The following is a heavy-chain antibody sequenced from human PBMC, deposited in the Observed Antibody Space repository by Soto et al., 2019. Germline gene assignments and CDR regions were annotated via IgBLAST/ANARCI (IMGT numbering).Heavy chain of an antibody. CDR1: GGSISSSNS. Sequence: PSETLSLTCAVSGGSISSSNSWRWIRQPPGKGLEWIGSIYYSGSTYYNPSLKSRVTISVDTSKNQFSLKLSSVTAADTAVYYCARRGYSYGTLDYWGQGTLVTVSS. CDR3: ARRGYSYGTLDY. D-gene: IGHD5-18*01. CDR2: IYYSGST. V-gene: IGHV4-39*01. J-gene: IGHJ4*02.